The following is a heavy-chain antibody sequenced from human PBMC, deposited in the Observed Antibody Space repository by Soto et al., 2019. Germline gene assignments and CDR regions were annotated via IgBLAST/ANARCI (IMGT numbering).Heavy chain of an antibody. CDR2: ISAYNGNT. CDR1: GYTFTSYG. D-gene: IGHD6-19*01. CDR3: ARDLAVGLVDY. J-gene: IGHJ4*02. V-gene: IGHV1-18*01. Sequence: QVQLVQSGAEVKKPGASVKVSCKASGYTFTSYGISWVRQAPGQGLEWMGWISAYNGNTNYAQKLQGRVTMTTDTSPSTATLELRSVRSDETHVYYCARDLAVGLVDYWGQGTLVTVSS.